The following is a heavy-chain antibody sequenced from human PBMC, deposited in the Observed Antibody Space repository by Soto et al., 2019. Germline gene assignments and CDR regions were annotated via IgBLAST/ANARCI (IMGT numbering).Heavy chain of an antibody. CDR2: IYYSGST. CDR1: GGSISSGDYY. J-gene: IGHJ3*02. CDR3: ATNNNWMAFDI. V-gene: IGHV4-30-4*01. D-gene: IGHD1-1*01. Sequence: SETLSLTCTVSGGSISSGDYYWSWIRQPPGKGLEWIGYIYYSGSTYYNPSLKSRVTISVDTSKNQFSLKLSSVTAADTAVYYCATNNNWMAFDIWGQGTMVTVS.